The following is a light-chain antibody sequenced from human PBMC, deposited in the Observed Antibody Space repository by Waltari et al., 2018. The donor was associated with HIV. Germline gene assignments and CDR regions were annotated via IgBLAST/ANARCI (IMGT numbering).Light chain of an antibody. V-gene: IGKV3-15*01. CDR1: RRISSH. CDR3: QQYNNFPLT. Sequence: EIVMTQSPATLSVSPGERVTLSCRASRRISSHSCWYQQNPGQAPMPLIYRSSSRATGIPARFGGSGSGTEFPLTISRLQSEDFAVYCCQQYNNFPLTFGGGTKVEIK. CDR2: RSS. J-gene: IGKJ4*01.